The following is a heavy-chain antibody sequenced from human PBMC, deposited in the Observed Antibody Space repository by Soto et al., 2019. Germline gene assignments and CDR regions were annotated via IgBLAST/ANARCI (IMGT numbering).Heavy chain of an antibody. J-gene: IGHJ5*02. CDR1: GVSVTNGYYY. Sequence: PXETLSVTCPFSGVSVTNGYYYLSLLRQSPGKGLEWIGNIYYSETTRYNPSLNSRLSISIDTSRNQFSLQLTSVTAADTAIYYCARKRRGGYWFDHWGQGTLVTVSS. V-gene: IGHV4-30-4*01. CDR3: ARKRRGGYWFDH. CDR2: IYYSETT.